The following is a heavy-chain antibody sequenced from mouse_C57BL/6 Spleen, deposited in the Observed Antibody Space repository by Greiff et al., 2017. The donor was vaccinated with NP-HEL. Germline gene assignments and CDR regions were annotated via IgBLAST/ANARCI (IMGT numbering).Heavy chain of an antibody. J-gene: IGHJ4*01. CDR1: GFSLTSYG. Sequence: VQLVESGPGLVQPSQSLSITCTVSGFSLTSYGVHWVRQSPGKGLEWLGVIWSGGSTDYNAAFISRLSISKDNSKSQVFFKMNSLQADDTAIYYCARKGDYYGSRRDAMDYWGQGTSVTVSS. V-gene: IGHV2-2*01. D-gene: IGHD1-1*01. CDR2: IWSGGST. CDR3: ARKGDYYGSRRDAMDY.